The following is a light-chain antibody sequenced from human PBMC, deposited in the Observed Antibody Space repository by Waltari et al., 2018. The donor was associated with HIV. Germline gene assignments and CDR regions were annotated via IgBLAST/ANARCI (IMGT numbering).Light chain of an antibody. CDR3: QQYIGSPRT. V-gene: IGKV3-20*01. CDR1: QTISSTY. J-gene: IGKJ1*01. CDR2: GAS. Sequence: EIALTPSPGTLSLSPGDRATLPCSASQTISSTYLAWYQQKPGQAPRLLIYGASSRATGIPDRFSGSGSGTDFTLTISSLEPEDCAVYYCQQYIGSPRTFGQGTKVELK.